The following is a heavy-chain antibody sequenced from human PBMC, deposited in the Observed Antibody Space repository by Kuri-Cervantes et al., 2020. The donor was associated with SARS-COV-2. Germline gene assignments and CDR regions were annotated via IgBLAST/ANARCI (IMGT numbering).Heavy chain of an antibody. D-gene: IGHD3-3*01. CDR2: INPNSGGT. CDR3: ARDRRYDFWSGNQDY. Sequence: ASVKVSCKASGYTFTGYYMHWVRQAPGQGLEWMGWINPNSGGTNYAQKFQGRVTMTRDTSISTAYMELSRLRSDGTAVYYCARDRRYDFWSGNQDYWGQGTLVTVSS. CDR1: GYTFTGYY. V-gene: IGHV1-2*02. J-gene: IGHJ4*02.